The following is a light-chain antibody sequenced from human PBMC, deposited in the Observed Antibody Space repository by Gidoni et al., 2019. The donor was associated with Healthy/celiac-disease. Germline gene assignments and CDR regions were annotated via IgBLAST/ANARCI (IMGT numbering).Light chain of an antibody. V-gene: IGLV2-14*01. CDR3: SSYTSSSTYV. CDR1: SSDVGGYHY. CDR2: EVR. J-gene: IGLJ1*01. Sequence: QSALTQPASVSGSPGQSITISCTGTSSDVGGYHYVSWYPQHPGKAPKLMIYEVRKRPSGVSTRFSGSKSGNTASLTISGLQAEDEADYYCSSYTSSSTYVFGTGTKVTVL.